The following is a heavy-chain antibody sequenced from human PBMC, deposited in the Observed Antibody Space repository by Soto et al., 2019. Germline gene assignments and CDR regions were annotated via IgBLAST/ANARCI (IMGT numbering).Heavy chain of an antibody. CDR1: GGTFNTYT. Sequence: QVQVVQSGAEVKKPEASVKGSCKPSGGTFNTYTVNWVRLAPGHGLEWMGRFIPILDMANYAQKFQDRVTITADRSTFTAYMELNSLTSDDTAVYYCAITYCRDNSCPRDFDFWGTGTRVTVSS. J-gene: IGHJ4*02. V-gene: IGHV1-69*02. D-gene: IGHD2-21*01. CDR2: FIPILDMA. CDR3: AITYCRDNSCPRDFDF.